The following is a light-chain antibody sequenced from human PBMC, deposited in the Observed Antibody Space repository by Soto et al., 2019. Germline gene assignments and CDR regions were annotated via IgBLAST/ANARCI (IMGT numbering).Light chain of an antibody. CDR1: LSNIGSNF. CDR2: SNN. Sequence: QSVLTQPPSASGTPGQRFTISCSGSLSNIGSNFVYWYQQLPGTAPKLLIYSNNQRPSVVPDRFSGSKSGTSASLAISGLQSEDEADYYCAAWDDSFRNVFGTGTKVTVL. CDR3: AAWDDSFRNV. V-gene: IGLV1-47*02. J-gene: IGLJ1*01.